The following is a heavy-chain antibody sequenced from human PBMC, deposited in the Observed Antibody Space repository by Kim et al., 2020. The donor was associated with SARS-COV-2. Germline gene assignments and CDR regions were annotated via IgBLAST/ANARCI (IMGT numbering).Heavy chain of an antibody. CDR1: GFGFSDQY. J-gene: IGHJ3*02. D-gene: IGHD1-26*01. V-gene: IGHV3-72*01. CDR2: IANKGESYTT. CDR3: TRGYSGRPVYAFDI. Sequence: GGSLRLSCVASGFGFSDQYMDWVRQGPGQGLQWVCRIANKGESYTTEYAASVRGRFSISRDDSKNSLYLQINTLQPADTAVYFCTRGYSGRPVYAFDIWGPGTMVTVSS.